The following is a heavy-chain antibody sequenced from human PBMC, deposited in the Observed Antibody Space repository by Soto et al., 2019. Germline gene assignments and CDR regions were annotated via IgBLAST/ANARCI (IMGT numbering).Heavy chain of an antibody. CDR3: AKDQDIVVVPAAYY. Sequence: GGSLRLSCAASGFTFSSYAMSWVRQAPGKGLEWVSAISGSGGSTYYADSVKGRFTISRDNSKNTLYLQMNSLRAEDTAVYYCAKDQDIVVVPAAYYWGQGTLVTVSS. D-gene: IGHD2-2*01. CDR1: GFTFSSYA. CDR2: ISGSGGST. J-gene: IGHJ4*02. V-gene: IGHV3-23*01.